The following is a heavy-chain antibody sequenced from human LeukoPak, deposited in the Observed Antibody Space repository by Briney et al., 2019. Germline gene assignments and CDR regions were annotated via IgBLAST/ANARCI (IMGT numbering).Heavy chain of an antibody. CDR2: IDWDDDK. V-gene: IGHV2-70*11. Sequence: SGPALVKPTQTLTLTCTFSGFSLSTSGMCVSWIRQPPGKALEWLARIDWDDDKYYSTSLKTRLTISKDTSKNQVVLTMTNMNAVDTSTYYCARLISVANWNFDYWGQGTLVTVSS. D-gene: IGHD1-1*01. CDR3: ARLISVANWNFDY. J-gene: IGHJ4*02. CDR1: GFSLSTSGMC.